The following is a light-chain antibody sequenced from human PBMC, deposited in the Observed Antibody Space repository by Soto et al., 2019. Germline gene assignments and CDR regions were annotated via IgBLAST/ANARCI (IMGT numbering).Light chain of an antibody. CDR1: SSDVGGYNH. CDR3: SSYTSSSTYV. Sequence: QSVLTQPASVSGSPGQSITISCTGTSSDVGGYNHVSWYQQHPGKAPKLMIYDVSNRPSGVSNRFSGSKSGNTASLTNSGLQAEDEADYYCSSYTSSSTYVFGTGTKVTVL. V-gene: IGLV2-14*01. CDR2: DVS. J-gene: IGLJ1*01.